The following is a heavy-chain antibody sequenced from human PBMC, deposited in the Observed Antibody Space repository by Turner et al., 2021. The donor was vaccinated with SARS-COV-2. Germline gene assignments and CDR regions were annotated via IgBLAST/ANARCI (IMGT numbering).Heavy chain of an antibody. V-gene: IGHV1-2*02. J-gene: IGHJ4*02. CDR3: ARVGGSGWYGS. D-gene: IGHD6-19*01. Sequence: QVQMVQYGTEVKKPGASVKVSCETSGYTFSAYTIHWVRQAPGQGLEWMAWINPKSGDTEFAQKFQGRVTVTRDMSISTAYMVLNNLRSDDTAVYYCARVGGSGWYGSWGQGTLVTVSS. CDR2: INPKSGDT. CDR1: GYTFSAYT.